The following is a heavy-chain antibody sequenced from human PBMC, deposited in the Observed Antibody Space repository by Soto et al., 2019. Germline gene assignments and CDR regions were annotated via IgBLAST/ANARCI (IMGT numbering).Heavy chain of an antibody. CDR1: GFTFNTYN. V-gene: IGHV3-48*02. CDR2: ISSSSYTI. D-gene: IGHD3-16*01. J-gene: IGHJ4*02. Sequence: EVQLVESGGGLVQPGGSLRLSCTASGFTFNTYNMNWVRQAPGKGLEWVSYISSSSYTISYADSIKGRFTISRDNAKNSLYLQMNSLRDEDTAVYYCAREMSLSGGAYFDYWGQGTLISVSS. CDR3: AREMSLSGGAYFDY.